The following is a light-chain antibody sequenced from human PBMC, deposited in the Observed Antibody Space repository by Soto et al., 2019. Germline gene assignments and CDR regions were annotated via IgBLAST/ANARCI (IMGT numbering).Light chain of an antibody. Sequence: AIQLTQSPSSLSASVGDRVTITCRASQGISSALAWYQQKPGKAPKLLIYDASSLESGVPSRFSGSGSGTEFTLTISSLQPEDFATYYCQQFNNYPPITLGPGTKVDIK. CDR2: DAS. CDR1: QGISSA. V-gene: IGKV1D-13*01. CDR3: QQFNNYPPIT. J-gene: IGKJ3*01.